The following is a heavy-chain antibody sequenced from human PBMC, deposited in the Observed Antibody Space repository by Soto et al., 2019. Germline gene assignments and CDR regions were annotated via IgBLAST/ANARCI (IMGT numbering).Heavy chain of an antibody. CDR2: TSYDGSIR. V-gene: IGHV3-30*18. D-gene: IGHD2-21*02. CDR1: GFTFSNYG. CDR3: AKDRLAYCGGDCYWVDY. J-gene: IGHJ4*02. Sequence: QVQLVESGGGVVQPGRSLRLSCAASGFTFSNYGMHWVRQAPGKGLEWVAVTSYDGSIRYYAVSVKGRFTISRDNSKSTLYLQINSLRTEDTAVYYCAKDRLAYCGGDCYWVDYWGQGTLLTVSS.